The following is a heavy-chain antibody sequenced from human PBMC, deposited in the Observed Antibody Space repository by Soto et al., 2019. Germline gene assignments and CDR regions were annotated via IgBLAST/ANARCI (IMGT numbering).Heavy chain of an antibody. J-gene: IGHJ4*02. CDR3: AKEGGTLGTSASYGFDY. CDR2: VSNEGSIQ. Sequence: QVQLVESGGGVVQPGGSLRLSCAASGFSFSSYCIHWVRQAPGKGLEWVAVVSNEGSIQYYADSVKGRFTISRDNSENTVFLQMNSLRSEDTAVYYCAKEGGTLGTSASYGFDYWGQGSRVTVSS. CDR1: GFSFSSYC. D-gene: IGHD3-16*01. V-gene: IGHV3-30*18.